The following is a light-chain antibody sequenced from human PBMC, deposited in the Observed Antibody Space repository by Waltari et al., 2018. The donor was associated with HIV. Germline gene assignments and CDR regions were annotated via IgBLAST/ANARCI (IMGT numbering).Light chain of an antibody. Sequence: QSVLTQPTSVSAAPGQQVTISCSGTSPNIGTNYVSWYQQFPGAAPKLLIYDSSTRPSGIPDRFSGSKAGTSATLGITGLKTGDEADYYCGTWDSSLSVWVFGGGTKLTVL. CDR3: GTWDSSLSVWV. CDR1: SPNIGTNY. V-gene: IGLV1-51*01. J-gene: IGLJ3*02. CDR2: DSS.